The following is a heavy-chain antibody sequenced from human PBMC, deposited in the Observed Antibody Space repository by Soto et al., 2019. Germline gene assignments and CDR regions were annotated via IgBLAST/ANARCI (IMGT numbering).Heavy chain of an antibody. CDR3: SRDWFGIDY. Sequence: QVQLVQSGAEVKKPGASVKVSCKASGYTFTSYGISWVRQAPGQGLEWMGWINPYNGNTNYAQKLQGRVTMTTDTSTNTAYIELRSLRSDDTSVYYCSRDWFGIDYWGQGTLVTVSS. D-gene: IGHD3-16*01. J-gene: IGHJ4*02. CDR1: GYTFTSYG. V-gene: IGHV1-18*01. CDR2: INPYNGNT.